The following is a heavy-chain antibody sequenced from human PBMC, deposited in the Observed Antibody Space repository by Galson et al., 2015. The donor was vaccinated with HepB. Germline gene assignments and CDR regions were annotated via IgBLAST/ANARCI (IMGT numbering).Heavy chain of an antibody. D-gene: IGHD3-22*01. CDR1: GYTFTSYA. Sequence: SVKVSCKASGYTFTSYAMNWVRQAPGQGLEWMGWINTNTGNPTYAQGFTVRFVLSLDTSVSTAYLQISSLQAEETAVYYCARVPSDSSCYYRLRNNWFDPWGQGTLVTVSS. CDR2: INTNTGNP. V-gene: IGHV7-4-1*02. CDR3: ARVPSDSSCYYRLRNNWFDP. J-gene: IGHJ5*02.